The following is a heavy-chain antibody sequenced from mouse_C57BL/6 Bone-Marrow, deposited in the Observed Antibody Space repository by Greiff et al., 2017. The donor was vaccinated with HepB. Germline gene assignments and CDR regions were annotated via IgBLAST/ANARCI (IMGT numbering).Heavy chain of an antibody. CDR2: IHPNSGST. D-gene: IGHD2-5*01. CDR3: AREGTYYSNYLPDY. J-gene: IGHJ2*01. CDR1: GYTFTSYW. Sequence: QVQLQQPGAELVKPGASVKLSCKASGYTFTSYWMHWVKQRPGQGLEWIGMIHPNSGSTNYNEKFKSKATLTVDKSSSTAYMQLSSLTSEDSAVYYGAREGTYYSNYLPDYWGQGTTLTVSS. V-gene: IGHV1-64*01.